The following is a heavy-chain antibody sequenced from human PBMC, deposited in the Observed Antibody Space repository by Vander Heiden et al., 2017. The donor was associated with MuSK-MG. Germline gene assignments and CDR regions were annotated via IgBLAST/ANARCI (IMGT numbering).Heavy chain of an antibody. Sequence: EVQLLESGGGLVQPGGSLRLSWKASGFPFSNYAMRWFRQPPAKGLDWLSTVNPSGHVTLYEDSVRGRLTTSRDNSKNTLYLQMNSLSGEDTAIYYCARDFGGSGYSYKDYWGQGTLGTVSS. J-gene: IGHJ4*02. CDR1: GFPFSNYA. V-gene: IGHV3-23*01. CDR3: ARDFGGSGYSYKDY. CDR2: VNPSGHVT. D-gene: IGHD5-18*01.